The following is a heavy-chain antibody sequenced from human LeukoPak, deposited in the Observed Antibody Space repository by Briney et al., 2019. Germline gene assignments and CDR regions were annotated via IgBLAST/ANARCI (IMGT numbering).Heavy chain of an antibody. CDR2: IYSGGST. Sequence: QTGGSLRLSCAASGFTVSSSYMSWVRQAPGKGLEWVSVIYSGGSTYYADSVKGRFTISRDNSKNTLYLQMNSLRAEDTAVYYCARVLRRVLTGYYYYYGMDVWGQGTAVTVSS. J-gene: IGHJ6*02. D-gene: IGHD3-9*01. V-gene: IGHV3-53*01. CDR3: ARVLRRVLTGYYYYYGMDV. CDR1: GFTVSSSY.